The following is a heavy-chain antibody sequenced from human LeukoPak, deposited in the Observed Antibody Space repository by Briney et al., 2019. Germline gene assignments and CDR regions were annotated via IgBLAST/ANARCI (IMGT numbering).Heavy chain of an antibody. Sequence: GGSLRLSCAASGFTFDDYAMHWVRQAPGKGLEWVSGISWNSGSIGYADSVKGRFTISRDNAKNSLYLQMNSLRAEDTAVYYCAKDKVEWWPTPFDYWGQGTLVTVSS. CDR2: ISWNSGSI. V-gene: IGHV3-9*01. CDR3: AKDKVEWWPTPFDY. D-gene: IGHD2-8*01. J-gene: IGHJ4*02. CDR1: GFTFDDYA.